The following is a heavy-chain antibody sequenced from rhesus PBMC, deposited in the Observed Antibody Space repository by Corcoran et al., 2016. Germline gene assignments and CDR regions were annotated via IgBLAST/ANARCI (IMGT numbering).Heavy chain of an antibody. D-gene: IGHD2-8*01. J-gene: IGHJ4*01. CDR2: ISGSSGST. Sequence: QVQLQESGPGLVKPSETLSLTCAVSGGSFSGYYWGWIRQPPGKGLEWIGYISGSSGSTDYNPSLTRRVTSSADTSKTQSSLQLSSVTAAGTAVYNCARVVPDIVVVVSAIDYWGQGVLVTVSS. CDR1: GGSFSGYY. CDR3: ARVVPDIVVVVSAIDY. V-gene: IGHV4-165*01.